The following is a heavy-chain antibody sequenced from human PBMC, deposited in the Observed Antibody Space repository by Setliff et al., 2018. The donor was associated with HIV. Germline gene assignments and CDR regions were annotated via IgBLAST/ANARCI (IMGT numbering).Heavy chain of an antibody. CDR1: GFTFNTYA. J-gene: IGHJ4*02. CDR2: ISGSGGST. CDR3: ARDHEDSGWYVESVDY. V-gene: IGHV3-23*01. Sequence: GGSLRLSCAASGFTFNTYAMSWVRQAPGKGLEWVSVISGSGGSTFYANSVKGRFTISRDNAKNSLYLQTSSLRAEDTAVYYCARDHEDSGWYVESVDYWGQGTLVTVSS. D-gene: IGHD6-19*01.